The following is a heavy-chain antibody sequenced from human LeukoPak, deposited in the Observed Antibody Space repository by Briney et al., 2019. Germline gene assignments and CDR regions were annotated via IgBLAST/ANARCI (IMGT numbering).Heavy chain of an antibody. CDR1: GITLSNYG. Sequence: GGSLRLSCAVSGITLSNYGMSWVRQAPGKGLEWVAGISDSGGSTNYADSVKGRFTISRDNPKNTLHLQINSLRAEDTAVYFCAKRGVVIRVILVGFHKEAYYFDSWGQGALVTVSS. D-gene: IGHD3-22*01. J-gene: IGHJ4*02. CDR3: AKRGVVIRVILVGFHKEAYYFDS. V-gene: IGHV3-23*01. CDR2: ISDSGGST.